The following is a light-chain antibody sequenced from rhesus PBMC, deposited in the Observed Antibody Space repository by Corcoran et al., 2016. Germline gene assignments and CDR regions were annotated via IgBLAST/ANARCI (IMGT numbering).Light chain of an antibody. CDR1: QGINNY. CDR2: YAS. J-gene: IGKJ2*01. Sequence: DIQMTQSPSSLSASVGDRVTITCRASQGINNYLSWYQQRPGRAPQPLIYYASNLETGVPSRLSGSGSGTAYTLIISSLQPEDFATYYCQQYYDSPYSFGQRTKVEIK. CDR3: QQYYDSPYS. V-gene: IGKV1-66*01.